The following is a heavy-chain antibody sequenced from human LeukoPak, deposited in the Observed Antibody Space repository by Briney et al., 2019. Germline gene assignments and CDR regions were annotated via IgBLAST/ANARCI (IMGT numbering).Heavy chain of an antibody. CDR1: GYSISRGYY. Sequence: SETLSLTCAVSGYSISRGYYWALIRQPPGKGLEWIGYIYYSGSTNYNPSLKSRVTISVDTSKNQFSLKLSSVTAADTAVYYCARRGYGSGSFNRYYFDYWGQGTLVTVSS. CDR2: IYYSGST. D-gene: IGHD3-10*01. J-gene: IGHJ4*02. V-gene: IGHV4-59*08. CDR3: ARRGYGSGSFNRYYFDY.